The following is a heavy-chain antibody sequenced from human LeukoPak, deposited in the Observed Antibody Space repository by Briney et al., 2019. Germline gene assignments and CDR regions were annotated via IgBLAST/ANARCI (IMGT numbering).Heavy chain of an antibody. Sequence: SETLSLTCTVSGGPISSYYWSWIRQPPGKGLEWIGYIYYSGSTNYNPSLKSRVTISVDTSKNQFSLKLSSVTAADTAVYYCARGFGLFDFWGQGNLVTVSS. J-gene: IGHJ4*02. D-gene: IGHD3-10*01. V-gene: IGHV4-59*01. CDR3: ARGFGLFDF. CDR1: GGPISSYY. CDR2: IYYSGST.